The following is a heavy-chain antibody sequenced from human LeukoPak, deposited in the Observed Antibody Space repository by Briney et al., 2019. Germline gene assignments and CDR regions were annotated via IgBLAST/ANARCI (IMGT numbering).Heavy chain of an antibody. V-gene: IGHV1-3*03. J-gene: IGHJ4*02. CDR2: INAGNGNT. CDR3: ARGSYRYCTNGVCYSY. Sequence: ASVKVSCEASGYTFTSYAMHWVRQAPGQRLEWMGWINAGNGNTKYSQEFQGRVTITRDTSASTAYMELSSLRSEDMAVYYCARGSYRYCTNGVCYSYWGQGTLVTVSS. CDR1: GYTFTSYA. D-gene: IGHD2-8*01.